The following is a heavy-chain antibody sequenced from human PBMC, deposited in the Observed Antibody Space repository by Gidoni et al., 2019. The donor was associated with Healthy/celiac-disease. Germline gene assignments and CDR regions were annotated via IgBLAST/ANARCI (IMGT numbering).Heavy chain of an antibody. V-gene: IGHV3-23*01. Sequence: SGFTFSSYAMSWVRQAPGKGLESVSAISGSGGSTYYADSVKGRFTISRDNSKNTLYMQMNSLRAEDTAVYYCAKGERGVVDFDYWGQGTLVTVSS. CDR3: AKGERGVVDFDY. CDR2: ISGSGGST. J-gene: IGHJ4*02. CDR1: GFTFSSYA. D-gene: IGHD2-15*01.